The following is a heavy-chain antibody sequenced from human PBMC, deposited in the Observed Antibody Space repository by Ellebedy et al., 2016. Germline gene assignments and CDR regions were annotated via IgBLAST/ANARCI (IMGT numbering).Heavy chain of an antibody. CDR1: GSTFNSHG. V-gene: IGHV1-69*04. Sequence: ASVKVSCKASGSTFNSHGVSWVRQGPGQGLEWMGRIIPILDIANYAQKFQGGIRITANKSTSTAYMELRSLRSDDTAVYYCARDSRVTFGGLIVYFDFWGQGTLVTVSS. CDR3: ARDSRVTFGGLIVYFDF. J-gene: IGHJ4*02. D-gene: IGHD3-16*02. CDR2: IIPILDIA.